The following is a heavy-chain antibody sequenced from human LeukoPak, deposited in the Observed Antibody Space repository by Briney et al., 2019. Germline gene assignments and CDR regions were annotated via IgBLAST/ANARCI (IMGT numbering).Heavy chain of an antibody. V-gene: IGHV3-21*01. CDR1: GFTFSSYS. D-gene: IGHD1-1*01. CDR2: ISDSSSYI. Sequence: GGSLRLSCAASGFTFSSYSMNWVRQAPGKGLEWVSSISDSSSYIYYADSVKGRFTISRDNAKNSLYLQVNSLRAEDTAVYYCAREVQLEKYYFDYWGQGTLVTVSS. J-gene: IGHJ4*02. CDR3: AREVQLEKYYFDY.